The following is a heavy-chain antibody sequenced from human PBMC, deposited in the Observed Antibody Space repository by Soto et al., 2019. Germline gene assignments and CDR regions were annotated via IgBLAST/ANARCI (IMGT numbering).Heavy chain of an antibody. D-gene: IGHD2-15*01. CDR1: GFTFSSYA. CDR3: AKGPRRYCSGGSCPTYYFDY. CDR2: ISGSGGST. V-gene: IGHV3-23*01. Sequence: GGSLRLSCAASGFTFSSYAMSWVRQAPGKGLEWVSAISGSGGSTYYADSVKGRFTISRDNSKNTLYLQMNSLRAEDTAVYYCAKGPRRYCSGGSCPTYYFDYWGQGTLVTVSS. J-gene: IGHJ4*02.